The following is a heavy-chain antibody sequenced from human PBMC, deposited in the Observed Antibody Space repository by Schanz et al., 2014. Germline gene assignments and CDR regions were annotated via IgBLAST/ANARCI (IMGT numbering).Heavy chain of an antibody. CDR2: IKPDGSET. V-gene: IGHV3-7*01. CDR3: AREVGGSFGQHY. CDR1: GFPFSANW. Sequence: EVQLVESGGGLVQPGGSLRLSCAASGFPFSANWMTWVRQAPGKGLDWVGIIKPDGSETFYVDSVKGRFTISRDNAKNLMYLHLNSLRAEDTAVYYCAREVGGSFGQHYWGQGALVTVSS. D-gene: IGHD1-26*01. J-gene: IGHJ4*02.